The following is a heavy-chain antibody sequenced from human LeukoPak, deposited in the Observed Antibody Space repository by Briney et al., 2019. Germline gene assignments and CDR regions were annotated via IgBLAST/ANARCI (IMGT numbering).Heavy chain of an antibody. V-gene: IGHV3-23*01. CDR2: ISGSGSST. CDR1: GFTFSSYA. Sequence: GGSLRLSCAASGFTFSSYAMSWVRQAPGKGLEWVSTISGSGSSTYYADSVKGRFTISRDNSRNTLYLQMNSLRAEDTAVYYCAKVTYYYDSSGYGELRLGYFDYWGQGTLVTVSS. D-gene: IGHD3-22*01. J-gene: IGHJ4*02. CDR3: AKVTYYYDSSGYGELRLGYFDY.